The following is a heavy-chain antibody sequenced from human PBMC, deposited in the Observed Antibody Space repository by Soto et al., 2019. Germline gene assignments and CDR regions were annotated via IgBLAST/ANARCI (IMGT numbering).Heavy chain of an antibody. Sequence: GASVKVSCKASGYTFTSYGISWVRQAPGQGLEWMGWISAYNGNTNYAQKLKGRVTMTTDTSTSTANKELRNLRSDDTAVYYCARSGLWFDPWGQGTLVTVSS. J-gene: IGHJ5*02. CDR3: ARSGLWFDP. CDR1: GYTFTSYG. CDR2: ISAYNGNT. D-gene: IGHD1-1*01. V-gene: IGHV1-18*01.